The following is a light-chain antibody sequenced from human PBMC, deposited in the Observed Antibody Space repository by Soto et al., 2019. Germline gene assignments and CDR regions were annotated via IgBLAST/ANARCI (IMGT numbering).Light chain of an antibody. J-gene: IGKJ1*01. V-gene: IGKV3-15*01. CDR3: QQYDNWPRT. CDR2: GAS. Sequence: EIVMTQSPATLSVSPGERATLSCKASQSVSSNLAWYQQKPGQAPRLLIYGASTRAIGIPARFSGSRSGTEFTLTIGSLQSEDLSVYYCQQYDNWPRTFGQGTKVQIK. CDR1: QSVSSN.